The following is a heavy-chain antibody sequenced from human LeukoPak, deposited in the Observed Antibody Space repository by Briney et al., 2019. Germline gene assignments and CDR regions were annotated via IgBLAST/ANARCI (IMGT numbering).Heavy chain of an antibody. V-gene: IGHV1-2*02. CDR1: GYTFTGYY. D-gene: IGHD3-3*01. CDR2: INPNSGGT. J-gene: IGHJ5*02. CDR3: AKPRYDFWSGYTLDP. Sequence: ASVKVSCKASGYTFTGYYMHWVRQAPGQGLEWMGWINPNSGGTNYAQKFQGGVTMTRDTSISTAYMELSRLRSDDTAVYYCAKPRYDFWSGYTLDPWGQGTLVTVSS.